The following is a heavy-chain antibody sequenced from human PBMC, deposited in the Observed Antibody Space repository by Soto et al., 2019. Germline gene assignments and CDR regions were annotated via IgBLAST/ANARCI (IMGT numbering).Heavy chain of an antibody. CDR3: ARLRSMGLGGYVFDY. V-gene: IGHV4-59*08. D-gene: IGHD2-2*01. Sequence: LSLTCTVSGGSISTYYWSWIRQPPGKGLEWIGYVFYSGITNYNPSLKSRVTISVDTSKNQFSLRLSSVTAADTAVYYCARLRSMGLGGYVFDYWGQGTLVTVSS. J-gene: IGHJ4*02. CDR2: VFYSGIT. CDR1: GGSISTYY.